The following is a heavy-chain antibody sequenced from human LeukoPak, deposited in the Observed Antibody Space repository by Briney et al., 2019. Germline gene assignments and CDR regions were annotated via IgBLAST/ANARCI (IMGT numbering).Heavy chain of an antibody. CDR1: GGTFSSYA. Sequence: GASVKVSCKASGGTFSSYAISWLRQAPEQGLEWMGGIIPIFGTAHYAQKFQGRVTITADESTSTAYMELSSLRSEDTAVYYCARLGGATIDYWGQGTLVTVSS. V-gene: IGHV1-69*13. D-gene: IGHD1-26*01. J-gene: IGHJ4*02. CDR2: IIPIFGTA. CDR3: ARLGGATIDY.